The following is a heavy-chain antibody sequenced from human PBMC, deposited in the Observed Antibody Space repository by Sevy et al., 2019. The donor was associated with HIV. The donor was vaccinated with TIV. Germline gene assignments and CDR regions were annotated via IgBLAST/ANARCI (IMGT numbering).Heavy chain of an antibody. CDR3: ARTGGSGSYYNVANYYYGMDV. J-gene: IGHJ6*02. V-gene: IGHV4-34*01. Sequence: SETLSLTCAVYGGSFSGYYWSWIRQPPGKGLEWIGEINHSGSTNYNPSLKSRVTISVDTSKNQFSLKLSAVTAADTAVYYCARTGGSGSYYNVANYYYGMDVWGQGTTVTVSS. CDR1: GGSFSGYY. CDR2: INHSGST. D-gene: IGHD3-10*01.